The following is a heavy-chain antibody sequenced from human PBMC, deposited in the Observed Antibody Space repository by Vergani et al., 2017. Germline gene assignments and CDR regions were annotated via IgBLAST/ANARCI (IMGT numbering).Heavy chain of an antibody. CDR2: ISGSGGST. CDR1: GFTFSSYE. V-gene: IGHV3-23*04. Sequence: EVQLVESGGGLVQPGGSLRLSCAASGFTFSSYEMNWVRQAPGKGLEWVSAISGSGGSTYYADSVKGRFTISRDNSKNTLYLQMNSLRAEDTAVYYCARDRRTTVTTKPFDYWGQGTLVTVSS. J-gene: IGHJ4*02. D-gene: IGHD4-17*01. CDR3: ARDRRTTVTTKPFDY.